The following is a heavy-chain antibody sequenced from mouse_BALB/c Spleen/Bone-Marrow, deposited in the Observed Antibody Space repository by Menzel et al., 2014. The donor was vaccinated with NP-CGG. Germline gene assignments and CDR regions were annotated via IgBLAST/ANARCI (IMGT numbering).Heavy chain of an antibody. CDR1: GYTSTSYY. D-gene: IGHD2-1*01. Sequence: QVQLQQSGAELVKPGASVKLSCKASGYTSTSYYMFWVKQRPGQGLEWIGEINPSNVDTNFNEKFKSKATLTVDKSSNTAYMQLSSPTSEDSAVYYCAKDGNPFDYWGQGTTLTVSS. V-gene: IGHV1S81*02. CDR2: INPSNVDT. CDR3: AKDGNPFDY. J-gene: IGHJ2*01.